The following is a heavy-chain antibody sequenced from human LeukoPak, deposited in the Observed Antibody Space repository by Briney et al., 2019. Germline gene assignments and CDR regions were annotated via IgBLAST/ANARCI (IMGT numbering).Heavy chain of an antibody. V-gene: IGHV3-23*01. D-gene: IGHD1-26*01. Sequence: GSLRLSCASSGFTFSSSVMCGVRQAPGKGLEWVSDIGGSGDYTNYADSVKGRFTISRDNSKNTLYLQMHSLRAEDTAIYSCARARRSHNAFDISGQGTVVTVSS. CDR1: GFTFSSSV. J-gene: IGHJ3*02. CDR3: ARARRSHNAFDI. CDR2: IGGSGDYT.